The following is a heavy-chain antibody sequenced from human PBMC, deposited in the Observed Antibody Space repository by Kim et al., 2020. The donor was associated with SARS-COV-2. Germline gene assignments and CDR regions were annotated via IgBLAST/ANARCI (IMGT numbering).Heavy chain of an antibody. J-gene: IGHJ6*02. V-gene: IGHV3-21*01. D-gene: IGHD1-1*01. Sequence: GGSLRLSCAASGFTFSSYIMNWVRQAPGKGLEWVSSISSSSSYIYYADSVKGRFTISRDNAKNSLYLQMNSLRAEDTAVYYCARDSYHLQSRYYYYYGMDVWGQGTTVTVSS. CDR1: GFTFSSYI. CDR3: ARDSYHLQSRYYYYYGMDV. CDR2: ISSSSSYI.